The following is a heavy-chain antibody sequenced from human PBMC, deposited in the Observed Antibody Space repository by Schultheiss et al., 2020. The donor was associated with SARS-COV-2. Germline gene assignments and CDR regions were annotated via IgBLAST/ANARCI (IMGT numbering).Heavy chain of an antibody. CDR1: GGSFSGYY. V-gene: IGHV4-34*01. Sequence: SETLSLTCAVYGGSFSGYYWSWIRQPPGKGLEWIGEINHSGSTNYNPSLKSRVTISVDTSKNQFSLKLSSVTAADTAVYYCARLRHDILTVKVRGYFDYWGQGTLVTVSS. CDR3: ARLRHDILTVKVRGYFDY. D-gene: IGHD3-9*01. CDR2: INHSGST. J-gene: IGHJ4*02.